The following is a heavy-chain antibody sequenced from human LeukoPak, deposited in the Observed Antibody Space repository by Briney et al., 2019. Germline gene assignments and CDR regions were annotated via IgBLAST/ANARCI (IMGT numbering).Heavy chain of an antibody. CDR2: ISSGGNTI. V-gene: IGHV3-48*01. CDR3: ARDNGYWYFDL. J-gene: IGHJ2*01. Sequence: GGSLRLSCAASGFTFSSYSMNWVRQAPGKRLEWLSYISSGGNTIYSADSVKGRFTISRDNAKNSLYLQMNTLRAEDTAVYYCARDNGYWYFDLWGRGTLVTVSS. CDR1: GFTFSSYS.